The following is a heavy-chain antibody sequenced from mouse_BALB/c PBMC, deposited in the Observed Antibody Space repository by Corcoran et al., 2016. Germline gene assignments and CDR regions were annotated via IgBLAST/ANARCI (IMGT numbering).Heavy chain of an antibody. J-gene: IGHJ3*01. CDR3: ARGYGLFAY. CDR2: INTYTGEP. V-gene: IGHV9-3-1*01. CDR1: GYTFTNYG. D-gene: IGHD2-10*02. Sequence: QIQLVQSGPELKKPGETVKISCKASGYTFTNYGMNWVKQAPGKGLKWMGWINTYTGEPTYADDFKGRFAFSLETSASTAYLQINNLKNEDTATYFCARGYGLFAYWGQGTLVTVSA.